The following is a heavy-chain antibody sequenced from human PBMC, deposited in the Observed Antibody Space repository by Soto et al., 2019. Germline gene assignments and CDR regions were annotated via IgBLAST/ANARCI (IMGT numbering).Heavy chain of an antibody. J-gene: IGHJ5*02. D-gene: IGHD4-17*01. CDR2: MKPNSGNT. V-gene: IGHV1-8*01. CDR1: GYTFTSYD. CDR3: ARGIKYGAYSRWFDP. Sequence: QVQLVQSGAEVKKPGASVKVSCKASGYTFTSYDINWVRHATGQGLEYLGWMKPNSGNTAYVQKFQGRVTMTWDTSINTAYMELSSLRSEDTAVYFCARGIKYGAYSRWFDPWCQGTLVTVSS.